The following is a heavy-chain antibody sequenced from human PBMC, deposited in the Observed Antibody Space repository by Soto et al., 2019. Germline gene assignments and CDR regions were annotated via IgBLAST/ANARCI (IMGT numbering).Heavy chain of an antibody. CDR3: ARVGRLITAAGLLDA. J-gene: IGHJ5*02. Sequence: PSETLSLTCTISNGSIGSYYWTWIRQPPGKGLEWIGHIYYSGSTNYNPSLKSRRTLSLDTSKNQFSLKLTSVTAADTAVYYCARVGRLITAAGLLDAWGQGTLVTVSS. V-gene: IGHV4-59*01. CDR1: NGSIGSYY. CDR2: IYYSGST. D-gene: IGHD6-13*01.